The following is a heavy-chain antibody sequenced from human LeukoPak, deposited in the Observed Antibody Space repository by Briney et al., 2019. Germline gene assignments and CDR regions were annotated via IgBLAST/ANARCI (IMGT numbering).Heavy chain of an antibody. CDR3: AKVQLGIGVDY. V-gene: IGHV3-74*01. Sequence: PGGSLRLSCAASGFTFSSYWMHWVRQAPGKGLVWVSRLNTDGSSTSYADSVKGRFTISRDNAKNTLYLQMNSLRAEDTAVYYCAKVQLGIGVDYWGQGTLVTVSS. D-gene: IGHD7-27*01. J-gene: IGHJ4*02. CDR1: GFTFSSYW. CDR2: LNTDGSST.